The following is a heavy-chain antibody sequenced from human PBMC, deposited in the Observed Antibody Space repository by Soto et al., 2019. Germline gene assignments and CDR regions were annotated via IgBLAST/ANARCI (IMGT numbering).Heavy chain of an antibody. D-gene: IGHD3-10*01. CDR3: ARTLLWFGEFWFDY. V-gene: IGHV4-59*01. CDR2: IYYSGST. Sequence: SETLSLTCTVSGGSISSYYWSWIRQPPGKGLEWIGYIYYSGSTNYNPSLKSRVTISVDTSKNQFSLKLSSVTAADTAVYYCARTLLWFGEFWFDYWGQGTLVTVSS. J-gene: IGHJ4*02. CDR1: GGSISSYY.